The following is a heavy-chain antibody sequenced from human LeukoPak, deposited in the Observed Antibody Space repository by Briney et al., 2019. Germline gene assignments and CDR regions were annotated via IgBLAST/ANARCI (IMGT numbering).Heavy chain of an antibody. CDR3: AKAGINWFDT. J-gene: IGHJ5*02. V-gene: IGHV3-30*18. CDR2: ISNDGSKN. CDR1: GGSFSGYY. D-gene: IGHD1-26*01. Sequence: LSLTCAVYGGSFSGYYWSWIRQPPGKGLGWVAVISNDGSKNYYADSVKGRFTISRDNSKNTVYLQLTSLSAEDTAVYYCAKAGINWFDTWGQGTLVTVSS.